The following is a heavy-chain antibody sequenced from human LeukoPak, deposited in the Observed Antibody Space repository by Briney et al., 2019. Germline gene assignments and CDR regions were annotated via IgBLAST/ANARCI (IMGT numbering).Heavy chain of an antibody. CDR3: ARVGSSGYVFDY. CDR1: GFTFSSYA. CDR2: IWYDGSNK. Sequence: PGGSLRLSCAASGFTFSSYAMHWVRQAPGKGLEWVAVIWYDGSNKYYADSVKGRFTISRDNSKNTLYLQMNSLRAEDTAVYYCARVGSSGYVFDYWGQGTLVTVSS. D-gene: IGHD6-19*01. J-gene: IGHJ4*02. V-gene: IGHV3-33*08.